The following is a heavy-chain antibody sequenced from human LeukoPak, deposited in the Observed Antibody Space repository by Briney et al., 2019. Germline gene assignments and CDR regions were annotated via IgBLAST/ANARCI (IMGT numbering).Heavy chain of an antibody. V-gene: IGHV3-21*01. CDR1: GFTFSSYS. CDR3: ARTPRIKYDSSGYYNFDY. D-gene: IGHD3-22*01. CDR2: ISSSSSYI. Sequence: GGSLRLSCAASGFTFSSYSMNWVRQAPGKGLDWVSSISSSSSYIYYADSVKGRFTISRDNAKNSLYLQMNSLRAEDTAVYYCARTPRIKYDSSGYYNFDYWGQGTLVTVSS. J-gene: IGHJ4*02.